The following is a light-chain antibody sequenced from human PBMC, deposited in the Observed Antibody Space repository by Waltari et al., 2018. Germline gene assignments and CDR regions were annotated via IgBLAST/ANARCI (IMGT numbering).Light chain of an antibody. CDR1: QSVSSY. J-gene: IGKJ5*01. CDR2: DAS. V-gene: IGKV3-11*01. CDR3: QQRSNWPF. Sequence: EIVLTQSPATLSLSPGERATLSCRASQSVSSYLAWYQQKPGQAPRLLIYDASNRATGIPARCSGSGSGTDFTLTISSLEPEDFAVYYCQQRSNWPFFGQGTRLEIK.